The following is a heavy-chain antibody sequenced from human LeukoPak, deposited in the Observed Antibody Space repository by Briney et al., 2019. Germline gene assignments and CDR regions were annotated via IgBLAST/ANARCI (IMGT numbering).Heavy chain of an antibody. CDR3: ARDRFSGSYPEYFQH. CDR2: ISSSGGTI. Sequence: GGSLRLSCAASGFTFSSYEMNWVRQAPGKGLEWVSYISSSGGTIYYADSVKGRFTISRDNAKNSLYLQMNSLRAEDTAVYYCARDRFSGSYPEYFQHWGQGTLVTVSS. D-gene: IGHD1-26*01. J-gene: IGHJ1*01. CDR1: GFTFSSYE. V-gene: IGHV3-48*03.